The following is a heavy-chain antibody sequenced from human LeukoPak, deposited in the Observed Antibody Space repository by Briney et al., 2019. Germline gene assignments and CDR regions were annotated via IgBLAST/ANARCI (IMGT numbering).Heavy chain of an antibody. CDR1: GGSISSSPYY. CDR2: IYYSGST. V-gene: IGHV4-61*05. J-gene: IGHJ4*02. CDR3: ARLYGNYQNYFDY. Sequence: PSETLSLTCTVSGGSISSSPYYWGWIRQPPGKGLEWIGYIYYSGSTNYNPSLKSRVTISVDTSKNQFSLKLRSVTAADTAVYYCARLYGNYQNYFDYWGQGTLVTVSS. D-gene: IGHD1-7*01.